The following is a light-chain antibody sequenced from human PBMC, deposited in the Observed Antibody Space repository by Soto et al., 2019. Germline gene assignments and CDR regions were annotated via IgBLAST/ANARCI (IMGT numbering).Light chain of an antibody. Sequence: QSVLTQPPSVSAAPGQTVTISCSGSSSNVGNNYVSWYQQLPGTAPKLLIYDNNKRPSGIPDRFSGSKSATSATLDITALQTGDEADYYCQTYDSSLSGLDVFGTGTKLTVL. CDR1: SSNVGNNY. V-gene: IGLV1-51*01. CDR2: DNN. J-gene: IGLJ1*01. CDR3: QTYDSSLSGLDV.